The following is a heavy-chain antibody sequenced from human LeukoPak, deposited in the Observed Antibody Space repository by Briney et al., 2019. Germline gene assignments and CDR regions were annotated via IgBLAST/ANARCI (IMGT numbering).Heavy chain of an antibody. V-gene: IGHV4-34*01. CDR1: GGSFSGYY. J-gene: IGHJ4*02. D-gene: IGHD1-26*01. CDR3: ARGRGRGYYFDY. Sequence: SETLSLTYAVYGGSFSGYYWSWIRQPPGKGLEWIGEINHSGSTNYNPSLKSRVTISVDTSKNQFSLKLSSVTAADTAVYYCARGRGRGYYFDYWGQGTLDTVSS. CDR2: INHSGST.